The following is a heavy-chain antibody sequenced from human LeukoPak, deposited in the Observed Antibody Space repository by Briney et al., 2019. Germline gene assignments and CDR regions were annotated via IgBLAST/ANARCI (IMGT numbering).Heavy chain of an antibody. CDR1: GDSISSSSYY. J-gene: IGHJ3*02. CDR2: ISYSGST. Sequence: SETLSLTCTVSGDSISSSSYYWGWIRQPPGKGLEWIGTISYSGSTYYNPSLKSRVTISVDRSKNQFSLKLSSVTAADTAVYYCARDGPRPGRDAFDIWGQGTMVTVSS. V-gene: IGHV4-39*07. D-gene: IGHD1-1*01. CDR3: ARDGPRPGRDAFDI.